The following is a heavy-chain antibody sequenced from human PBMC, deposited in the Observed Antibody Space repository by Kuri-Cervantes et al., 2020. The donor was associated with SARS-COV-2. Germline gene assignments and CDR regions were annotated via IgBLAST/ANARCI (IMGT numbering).Heavy chain of an antibody. Sequence: ESLKISCTGSGGSISSYYWSWIRQPAGKGLEWIGRIYTSGSTNYNPSLKSRVTMSVDTSKNQFSLKLSSVTAADTAVYFCARDVLVAATWACPRAYSYYYMDVWGQGTTVTVSS. CDR2: IYTSGST. CDR3: ARDVLVAATWACPRAYSYYYMDV. V-gene: IGHV4-4*07. CDR1: GGSISSYY. D-gene: IGHD2-15*01. J-gene: IGHJ6*03.